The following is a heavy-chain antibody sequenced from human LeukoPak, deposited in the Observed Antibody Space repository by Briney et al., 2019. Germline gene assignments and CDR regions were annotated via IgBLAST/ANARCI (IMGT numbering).Heavy chain of an antibody. CDR2: IYSGGST. J-gene: IGHJ4*02. CDR3: ARDYGGSSPFDY. CDR1: GFIVSSNY. V-gene: IGHV3-66*01. Sequence: GGSLRLSCAASGFIVSSNYMTWVRQAPGKGLEWVSLIYSGGSTYYADSVKGRFIISRDNAKNSLYLQMNSLRAEDTAVYYCARDYGGSSPFDYWGQGTLITVSS. D-gene: IGHD4-23*01.